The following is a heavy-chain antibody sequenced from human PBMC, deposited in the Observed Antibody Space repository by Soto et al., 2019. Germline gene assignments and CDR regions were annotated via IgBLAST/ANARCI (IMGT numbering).Heavy chain of an antibody. J-gene: IGHJ3*02. Sequence: RASVKVSCKASGGTFSSYAISWVRQAPGQGLEWMGGIIPIFGTANYAQKFQGRVTITADKSTSTAYMELGSLRSEDTAVYYCARIRDGYNYPDAFDIWGQGTMVTVSS. D-gene: IGHD5-12*01. CDR2: IIPIFGTA. CDR3: ARIRDGYNYPDAFDI. V-gene: IGHV1-69*06. CDR1: GGTFSSYA.